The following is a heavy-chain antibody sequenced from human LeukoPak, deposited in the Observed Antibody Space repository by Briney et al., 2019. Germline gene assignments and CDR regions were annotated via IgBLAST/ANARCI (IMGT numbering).Heavy chain of an antibody. J-gene: IGHJ4*02. D-gene: IGHD5-18*01. CDR1: GFTFSSYA. CDR2: ISYDGSNK. Sequence: PGRSLRLSCAASGFTFSSYAMHWVRQAPGKGLEWVAVISYDGSNKYYADYVKGRFTISRDNSKNTLYLQMNSLRAEDTAVYYCASAEWIQLWLRFDYWGQGTLVTDSS. CDR3: ASAEWIQLWLRFDY. V-gene: IGHV3-30-3*01.